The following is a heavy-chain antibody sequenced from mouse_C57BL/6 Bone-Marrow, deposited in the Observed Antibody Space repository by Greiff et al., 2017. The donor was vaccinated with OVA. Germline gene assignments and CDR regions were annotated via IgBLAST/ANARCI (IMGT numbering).Heavy chain of an antibody. V-gene: IGHV14-4*01. Sequence: EVHLVESGAELVRPGASVKLSCTASGFNIKDDYMHWVKQRPEQGLEWIGWIDPENGDTEYASKFQGKATITADTSSNTAYLQLSSLTSEDTAVYYCTTWYYGSSFYFDYWGQGTTLTVSS. D-gene: IGHD1-1*01. CDR3: TTWYYGSSFYFDY. CDR1: GFNIKDDY. J-gene: IGHJ2*01. CDR2: IDPENGDT.